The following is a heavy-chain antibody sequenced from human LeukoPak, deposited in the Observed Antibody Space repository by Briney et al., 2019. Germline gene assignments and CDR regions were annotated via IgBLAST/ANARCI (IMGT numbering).Heavy chain of an antibody. CDR1: GTPFSDYY. CDR3: AAGTAADF. CDR2: ISCSSSYT. D-gene: IGHD1-26*01. V-gene: IGHV3-11*03. J-gene: IGHJ4*02. Sequence: GGALRLSCVVSGTPFSDYYMNWIRQAPGKGLEWISYISCSSSYTDYADSVKGRFTISRDNAKSALYLQLNSLRLEDTAVYYCAAGTAADFWGQGTLVTVSS.